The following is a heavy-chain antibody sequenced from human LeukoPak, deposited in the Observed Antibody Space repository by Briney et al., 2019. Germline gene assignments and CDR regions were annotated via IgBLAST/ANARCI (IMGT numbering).Heavy chain of an antibody. CDR2: INSEGGGT. CDR3: ARERAVAFDI. CDR1: GFTFSSYW. V-gene: IGHV3-74*01. Sequence: GGSLRLSCAASGFTFSSYWMHWVRQAPGKGLVWVSRINSEGGGTIYEDSVKGRFTISRDNAKNTLYLQMNSLRAEDTAVYYCARERAVAFDIWGQGTMVTVSS. J-gene: IGHJ3*02.